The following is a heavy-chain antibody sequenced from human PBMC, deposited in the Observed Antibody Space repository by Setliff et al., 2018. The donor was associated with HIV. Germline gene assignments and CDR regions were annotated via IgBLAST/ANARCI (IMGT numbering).Heavy chain of an antibody. CDR3: ARGLSIFGVATPGFYSFMDV. V-gene: IGHV4-59*01. CDR1: GGSIRNYY. Sequence: PSETLSLTCSVSGGSIRNYYWSWIRQPPGKGLEWIGYIHYSGSSNYNPSLKSRVSISLDTSKKQVSLKLNSVTAADTAVYYCARGLSIFGVATPGFYSFMDVWGKGTTVTVSS. CDR2: IHYSGSS. D-gene: IGHD3-3*01. J-gene: IGHJ6*03.